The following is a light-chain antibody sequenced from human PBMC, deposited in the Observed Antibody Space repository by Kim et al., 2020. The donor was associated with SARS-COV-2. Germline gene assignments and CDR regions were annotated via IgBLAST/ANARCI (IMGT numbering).Light chain of an antibody. Sequence: DIQMTQSPSSLSASVGDRVTITCRASQSISNFLNWYQQKPGKAPKLLIFSTSNLQSGVPSRFSGSGSGTDFTLTIGSLQPEDFATYYCQQSSSTPPTFGRGTKVDIK. CDR1: QSISNF. CDR2: STS. CDR3: QQSSSTPPT. J-gene: IGKJ1*01. V-gene: IGKV1-39*01.